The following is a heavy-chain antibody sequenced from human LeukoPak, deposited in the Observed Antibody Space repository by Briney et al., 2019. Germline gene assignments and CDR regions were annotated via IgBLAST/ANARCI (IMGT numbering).Heavy chain of an antibody. CDR3: ARGNPRDGDYAPPFDY. CDR2: ILSGGAT. J-gene: IGHJ4*02. CDR1: GGSISSGDYC. V-gene: IGHV4-30-4*07. D-gene: IGHD4-17*01. Sequence: SETLSLTCAVAGGSISSGDYCWSWIPQPPGTGLEWIGYILSGGATYYTPSLKSRVTMSLDTSKNHSSLRLTSVIAADTAVYYCARGNPRDGDYAPPFDYWGQGTLVTVSS.